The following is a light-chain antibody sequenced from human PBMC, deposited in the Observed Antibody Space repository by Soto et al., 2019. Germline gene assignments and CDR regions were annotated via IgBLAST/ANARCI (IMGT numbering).Light chain of an antibody. CDR3: QPTFSHRLS. Sequence: IQLAQSPSSLSASVGDRVTIVCRASESISDYLNWYQLKSGEAPKVLIYSASTLRGGVPSRFSGTGSGREFTLAISSLQPEDVATYYCQPTFSHRLSFGGGTTVEIK. J-gene: IGKJ4*01. CDR2: SAS. V-gene: IGKV1-39*01. CDR1: ESISDY.